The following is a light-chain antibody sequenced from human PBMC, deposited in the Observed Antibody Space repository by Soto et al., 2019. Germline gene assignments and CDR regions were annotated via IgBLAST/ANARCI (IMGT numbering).Light chain of an antibody. V-gene: IGKV1-9*01. Sequence: DIQMTQSPSSLSASVGDRVTITCRASQGIDSSFAWYQQKPGKAPKXLIYAASSLQSGVPSRFSGSGSGTDLTITISSLQPEDCATYYCQQLHDYPITFGQGTRLEIK. CDR2: AAS. CDR1: QGIDSS. CDR3: QQLHDYPIT. J-gene: IGKJ5*01.